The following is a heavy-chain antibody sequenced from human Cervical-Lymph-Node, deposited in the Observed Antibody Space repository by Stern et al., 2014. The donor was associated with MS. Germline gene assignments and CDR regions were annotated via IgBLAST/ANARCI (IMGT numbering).Heavy chain of an antibody. Sequence: QLVQSGPEVKKPGTSVKVSCKASGFTFATSAVQWVRQARGQRLEWIGWIVVGSGDTKYAQKFQERVTITRDMSTGTAYMELSSLTSEDTAVYFCAAGPDRDSSDDYYHGMDVWGQGTTGTVSS. V-gene: IGHV1-58*01. J-gene: IGHJ6*02. CDR3: AAGPDRDSSDDYYHGMDV. CDR1: GFTFATSA. CDR2: IVVGSGDT. D-gene: IGHD3-22*01.